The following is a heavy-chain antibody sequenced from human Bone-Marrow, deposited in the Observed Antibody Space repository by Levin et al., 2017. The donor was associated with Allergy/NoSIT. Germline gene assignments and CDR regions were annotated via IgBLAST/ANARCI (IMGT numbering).Heavy chain of an antibody. V-gene: IGHV1-2*02. CDR3: AREGLRFLEWPFPNYYYYGMDV. J-gene: IGHJ6*02. CDR2: INPNSGGT. D-gene: IGHD3-3*01. Sequence: GESLKISCKASGYTFTGYYMHWVRQAPGQGLEWMGWINPNSGGTNYAQKFQGRVTMTRDTSISTAYMELSRLRSDDTAVYYCAREGLRFLEWPFPNYYYYGMDVWGQGTTVTVSS. CDR1: GYTFTGYY.